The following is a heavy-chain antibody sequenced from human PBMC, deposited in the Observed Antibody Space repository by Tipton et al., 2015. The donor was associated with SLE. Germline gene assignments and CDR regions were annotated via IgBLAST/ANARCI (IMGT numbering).Heavy chain of an antibody. CDR2: IYHSGST. J-gene: IGHJ6*02. Sequence: TLSLTCAVSGYSIRSGFYWGWIRQPPGMGLEWIGSIYHSGSTHYNPSLQSRVTISVDTSKNQFSLNLKYVTAADTAVYYCARDHLDVWGQGTTVTVSS. CDR3: ARDHLDV. CDR1: GYSIRSGFY. V-gene: IGHV4-38-2*02.